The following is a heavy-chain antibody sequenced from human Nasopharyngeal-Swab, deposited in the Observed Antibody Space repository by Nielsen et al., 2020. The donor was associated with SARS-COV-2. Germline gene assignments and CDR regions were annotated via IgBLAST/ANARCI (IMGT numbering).Heavy chain of an antibody. D-gene: IGHD6-13*01. CDR1: GFTFSSYA. CDR2: ISYDGSNK. CDR3: ARVYSSSWVDLDY. V-gene: IGHV3-30-3*01. Sequence: GESLKISCAASGFTFSSYAMHWVRQAPGKGLEWVAVISYDGSNKYYADSVKGRFTISRDTSKNTPYLQMNSLRAEDTAVYYCARVYSSSWVDLDYWGQGTLVTVSS. J-gene: IGHJ4*02.